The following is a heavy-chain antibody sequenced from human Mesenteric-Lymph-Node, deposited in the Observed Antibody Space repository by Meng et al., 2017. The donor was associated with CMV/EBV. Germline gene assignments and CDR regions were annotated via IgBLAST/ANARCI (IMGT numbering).Heavy chain of an antibody. Sequence: ASVKVSCKASGYTFTSYAISWVRQAPGQGLEWMGWISAYNGNTNYAQKLQGRVTMTTDTSTSTAYMELRSLRSDDTAVYYCARERWRTCSGGSCYTYYYYYYGMDVWGQGTTVTVSS. D-gene: IGHD2-15*01. V-gene: IGHV1-18*01. CDR2: ISAYNGNT. CDR1: GYTFTSYA. CDR3: ARERWRTCSGGSCYTYYYYYYGMDV. J-gene: IGHJ6*02.